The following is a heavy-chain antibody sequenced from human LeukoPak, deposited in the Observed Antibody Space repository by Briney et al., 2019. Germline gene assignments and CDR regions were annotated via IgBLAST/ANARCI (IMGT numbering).Heavy chain of an antibody. J-gene: IGHJ4*02. CDR3: ARGPSWVFDF. CDR1: GYTFTDYY. Sequence: ASVTVSCKASGYTFTDYYMHWVRQAPGQELEWMELINPNNGGTNYAQKFQGGVTITRDTSISTAYMELTSLRSDDTAMYYCARGPSWVFDFWGQGTLVTVSS. CDR2: INPNNGGT. D-gene: IGHD6-13*01. V-gene: IGHV1-2*02.